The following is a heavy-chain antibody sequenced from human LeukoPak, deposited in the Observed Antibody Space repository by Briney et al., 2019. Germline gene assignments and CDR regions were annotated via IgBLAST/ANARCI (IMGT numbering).Heavy chain of an antibody. V-gene: IGHV3-48*04. J-gene: IGHJ6*03. CDR3: ARDGVTGNNYYYYYYMDV. Sequence: PGGSLRLSCAASGFTFSSYSMNWVRQAPGKGLEWVSYISSSSSTIYYADSVKGRFTISRDNAKNSLYLQMNSLRAEDTAVYYCARDGVTGNNYYYYYYMDVWGKGTTVTVSS. D-gene: IGHD2-21*02. CDR2: ISSSSSTI. CDR1: GFTFSSYS.